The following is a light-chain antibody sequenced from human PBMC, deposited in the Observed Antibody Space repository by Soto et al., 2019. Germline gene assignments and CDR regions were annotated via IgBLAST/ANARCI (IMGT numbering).Light chain of an antibody. CDR2: KTS. CDR1: PTISSR. J-gene: IGKJ4*02. Sequence: DIQMTQSPSTLSASVGDRVTITCRASPTISSRLAWYQQKPGKAPTLLIYKTSSLESGVPSRFSGSGSGAEFTLTISSLQPDDLGIYYCQHYDTYSPFGGGTKVEIK. V-gene: IGKV1-5*03. CDR3: QHYDTYSP.